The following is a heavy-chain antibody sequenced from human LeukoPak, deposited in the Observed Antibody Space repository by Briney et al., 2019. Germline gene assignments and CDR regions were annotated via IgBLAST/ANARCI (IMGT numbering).Heavy chain of an antibody. D-gene: IGHD1-26*01. CDR1: GYSISSGYY. V-gene: IGHV4-38-2*01. CDR2: VYHSGIT. CDR3: ARVVGYYYYMDV. J-gene: IGHJ6*03. Sequence: SETLSLTCAVSGYSISSGYYWGWVRQPPGKGLEWIGSVYHSGITYYNPSLKSRVTIPLDTSKNQISLMLSSVTAADTAVYYCARVVGYYYYMDVWGKGTTVTVSS.